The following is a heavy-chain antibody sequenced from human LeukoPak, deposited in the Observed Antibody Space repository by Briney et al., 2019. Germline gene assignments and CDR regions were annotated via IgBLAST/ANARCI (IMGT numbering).Heavy chain of an antibody. D-gene: IGHD4-17*01. CDR1: GGSISSYC. J-gene: IGHJ4*02. V-gene: IGHV4-59*08. CDR3: ARHLDYGDYPFDY. Sequence: SETLSLTCTVSGGSISSYCWSWIRQPPGKGLEWIGYIYYSGSTNYNPSLKSRVTISVDTSKNQFSLKLSSVTAADTAVYYCARHLDYGDYPFDYWGQGTLVTVSS. CDR2: IYYSGST.